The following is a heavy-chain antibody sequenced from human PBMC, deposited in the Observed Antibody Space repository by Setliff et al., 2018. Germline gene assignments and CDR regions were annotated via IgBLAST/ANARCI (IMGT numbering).Heavy chain of an antibody. J-gene: IGHJ4*02. Sequence: SGPTLVNPTQTLTLTCTYSGFSLNTTGIRVNWIRQPPGKALEWIARVDWDDDKFYSPPLRTRLAISKDTSENQVVLTMTNMDPADTATYYCARSKGVAGIFDYWGQGTLVTVSS. D-gene: IGHD6-19*01. V-gene: IGHV2-70*04. CDR2: VDWDDDK. CDR3: ARSKGVAGIFDY. CDR1: GFSLNTTGIR.